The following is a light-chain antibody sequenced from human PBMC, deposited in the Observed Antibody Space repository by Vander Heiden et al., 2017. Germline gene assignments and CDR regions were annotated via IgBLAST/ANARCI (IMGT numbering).Light chain of an antibody. V-gene: IGKV1-5*03. CDR3: QQYDSFPRT. CDR1: QSISSW. Sequence: DIQVSQSPSSLSASVGDRVTITCRASQSISSWLAWYQQKPRKAPKLLIYKASSLESGVPSRFSGSGSGTEFTLTISSLQPDDFATYYCQQYDSFPRTFGEGTKVEIK. J-gene: IGKJ1*01. CDR2: KAS.